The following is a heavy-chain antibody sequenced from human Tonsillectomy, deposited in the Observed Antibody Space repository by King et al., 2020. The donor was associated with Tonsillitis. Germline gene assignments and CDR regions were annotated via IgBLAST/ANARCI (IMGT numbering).Heavy chain of an antibody. CDR1: GFTFISYT. CDR2: INAGNGDT. Sequence: QLVQSGAEVKKPGASVKVSCKASGFTFISYTMHWVRQAPGQRLEWMGWINAGNGDTKYSQKFQDRVTITRDTSASTAYMELSSLTSEDTAVYYCARAPSSVTTSRYFDLWGRGTLVPVSS. CDR3: ARAPSSVTTSRYFDL. V-gene: IGHV1-3*01. J-gene: IGHJ2*01. D-gene: IGHD4-17*01.